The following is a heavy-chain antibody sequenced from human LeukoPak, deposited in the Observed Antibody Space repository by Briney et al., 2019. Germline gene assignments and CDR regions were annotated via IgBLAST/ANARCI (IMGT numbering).Heavy chain of an antibody. CDR2: IIPIFGTA. CDR1: GGTFSSYA. CDR3: ARVLSGSYYEGDY. J-gene: IGHJ4*02. D-gene: IGHD1-26*01. Sequence: ASVKVSCKASGGTFSSYAISWVRQAPGQGLEWMGGIIPIFGTANYAQKFQGRVTITADESTSTAYMELRSLRSDDTAVYYCARVLSGSYYEGDYWGQGTLVTVSS. V-gene: IGHV1-69*13.